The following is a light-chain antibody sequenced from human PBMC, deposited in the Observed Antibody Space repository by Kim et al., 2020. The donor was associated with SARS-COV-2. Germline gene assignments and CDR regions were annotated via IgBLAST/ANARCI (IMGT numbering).Light chain of an antibody. Sequence: NFMLTQPHSASESPGKTVTISCTGSSGSIASNYVQWYQQRPGSAPTTVIYEDNQRPSGVPGRFSGSIDSSSNSASLSISGLKTEDEADYYCQSYDSSNWVFGGGTQLTVL. CDR1: SGSIASNY. CDR2: EDN. J-gene: IGLJ3*02. CDR3: QSYDSSNWV. V-gene: IGLV6-57*02.